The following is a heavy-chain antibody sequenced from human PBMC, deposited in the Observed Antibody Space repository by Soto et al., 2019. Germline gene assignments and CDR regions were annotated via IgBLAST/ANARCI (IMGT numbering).Heavy chain of an antibody. V-gene: IGHV4-59*08. CDR1: SGPDRSHN. D-gene: IGHD4-17*01. J-gene: IGHJ6*02. CDR3: VRQGIDYLHGLVDV. CDR2: VYYTGDT. Sequence: QVQLQQSGPRLVKPSETLSLTCTVSSGPDRSHNWGWIRQPPGRGLEWIGYVYYTGDTADNPSLMGRVTISADTSTIDSSLTLNSVTAADTAVYYCVRQGIDYLHGLVDVWGQGTTVSVSS.